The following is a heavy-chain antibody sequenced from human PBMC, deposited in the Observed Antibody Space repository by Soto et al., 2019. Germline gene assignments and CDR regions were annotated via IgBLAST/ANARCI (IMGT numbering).Heavy chain of an antibody. J-gene: IGHJ4*02. CDR1: GGSVSSGRYY. V-gene: IGHV4-61*01. Sequence: QVQLQASGPGLVKPSETLSLTCTVSGGSVSSGRYYWSWIRQPPGKGLEWIGYIYYSGSTNYNPSLKSRVTISIGTSKTQFSLNLSSVTAPDTAVYYCAIGDYSNGGPLYWGQGTLVTVSS. CDR2: IYYSGST. D-gene: IGHD4-4*01. CDR3: AIGDYSNGGPLY.